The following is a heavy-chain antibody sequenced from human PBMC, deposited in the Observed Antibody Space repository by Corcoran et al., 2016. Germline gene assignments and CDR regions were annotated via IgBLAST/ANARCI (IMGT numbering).Heavy chain of an antibody. CDR1: GFTFSNFW. J-gene: IGHJ3*01. CDR3: SASTVAGAFDL. CDR2: LISKADGGTT. Sequence: EVQLVESGGGLVKPGESLTLSCAPSGFTFSNFWMSWVRQAPGKGLEWVGRLISKADGGTTDYTAHAKGRFTISGDDSQNTLYLQMNSLTTEDTAVYYGSASTVAGAFDLGGQGTMVTVSS. V-gene: IGHV3-15*01. D-gene: IGHD4-4*01.